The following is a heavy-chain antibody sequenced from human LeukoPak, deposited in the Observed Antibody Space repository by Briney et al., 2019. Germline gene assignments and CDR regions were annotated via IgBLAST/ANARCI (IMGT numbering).Heavy chain of an antibody. CDR3: ARVEDYYGMDV. J-gene: IGHJ6*02. D-gene: IGHD1-1*01. Sequence: PSETLSLTCNVSGGSITSHSWNWIRQSPGKGLEWIGYTYYSGTTNYSPSLKSRVTISLDTSKDQISLKLRSVTAADTAVYYCARVEDYYGMDVWGQGTTVTVSS. CDR1: GGSITSHS. V-gene: IGHV4-59*11. CDR2: TYYSGTT.